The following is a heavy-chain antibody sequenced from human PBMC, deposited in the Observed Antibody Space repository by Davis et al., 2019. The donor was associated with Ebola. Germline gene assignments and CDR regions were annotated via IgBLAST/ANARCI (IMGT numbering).Heavy chain of an antibody. V-gene: IGHV3-30-3*01. CDR3: ATGRESIAVAGTDFDY. CDR2: ISYDGINK. D-gene: IGHD6-19*01. J-gene: IGHJ4*02. Sequence: GESLKISCAASGFTFRSYAMHWVRQAPGKGLEWVAVISYDGINKYFADSVKGRFTISRDNSKNSLYLQMNSLRAEDTALYYCATGRESIAVAGTDFDYWGQGTLVTVSS. CDR1: GFTFRSYA.